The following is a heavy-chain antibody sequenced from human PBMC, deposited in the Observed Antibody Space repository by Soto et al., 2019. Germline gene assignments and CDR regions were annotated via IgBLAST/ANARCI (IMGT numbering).Heavy chain of an antibody. V-gene: IGHV3-33*01. CDR3: ARERCSGGSCDWFDP. D-gene: IGHD2-15*01. CDR1: EFTFSSYG. Sequence: SVGGVVQPGRSLRLSCAASEFTFSSYGMHWVRQAPGKGLEWVAVIWYDGSNKYYADSVKGRFTISRDNSKNTLYLQMNSLRAEDTAVYYCARERCSGGSCDWFDPWGQGTLVTVSS. CDR2: IWYDGSNK. J-gene: IGHJ5*02.